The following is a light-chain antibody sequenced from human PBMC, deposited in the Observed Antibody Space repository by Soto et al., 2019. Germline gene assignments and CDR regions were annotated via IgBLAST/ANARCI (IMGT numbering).Light chain of an antibody. CDR2: DVS. CDR3: SSNTSSYTPPGV. CDR1: SSDVGAYNY. J-gene: IGLJ1*01. Sequence: QSVLTQPASVSGSPGQSITISCTGTSSDVGAYNYVSWYQQHPGKAPKLMIYDVSNRPSGVSNHFSGSKSGNTASLTISGLQAEDEADYYCSSNTSSYTPPGVFGTGTKVTVL. V-gene: IGLV2-14*01.